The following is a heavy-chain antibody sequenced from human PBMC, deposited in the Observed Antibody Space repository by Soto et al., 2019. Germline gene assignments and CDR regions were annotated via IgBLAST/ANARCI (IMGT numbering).Heavy chain of an antibody. D-gene: IGHD5-18*01. CDR2: IYYSGST. CDR3: ARVVYSYGSYYYYGMDV. CDR1: GGSISSGGYY. Sequence: SLSLTGTVSGGSISSGGYYWSWILQHPGKGLEWIGYIYYSGSTYYNPSLKSRVTISVDTSKNQFSLKLSSVTAADTAVYYCARVVYSYGSYYYYGMDVWGQGTTVTVSS. J-gene: IGHJ6*02. V-gene: IGHV4-31*02.